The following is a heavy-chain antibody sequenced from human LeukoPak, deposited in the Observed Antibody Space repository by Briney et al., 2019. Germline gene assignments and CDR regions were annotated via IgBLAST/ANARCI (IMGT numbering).Heavy chain of an antibody. Sequence: ASVKVSCKASGYTFTGYYMHWVRQAPRQGLEWMGWINPNSGGTNYAQKFQGRVTMTRDTSISTAYMELSRLRSDDTAVYYCARVITMVRGVSPYFDYWGQGTLVTVSS. D-gene: IGHD3-10*01. CDR3: ARVITMVRGVSPYFDY. CDR1: GYTFTGYY. V-gene: IGHV1-2*02. J-gene: IGHJ4*02. CDR2: INPNSGGT.